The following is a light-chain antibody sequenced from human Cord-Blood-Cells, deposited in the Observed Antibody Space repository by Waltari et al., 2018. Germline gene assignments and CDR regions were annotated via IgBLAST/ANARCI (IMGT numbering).Light chain of an antibody. J-gene: IGKJ5*01. Sequence: EIVLTQSPATLSLSPGERATLSCRASQSVSSYLAWYQQKPGQAPRLLIYDASNRATGIPARFRGSVSGTDFTLTISSLEPEDFAVYYCQQRSNWPPITFGQGTRLEIK. CDR2: DAS. V-gene: IGKV3-11*01. CDR1: QSVSSY. CDR3: QQRSNWPPIT.